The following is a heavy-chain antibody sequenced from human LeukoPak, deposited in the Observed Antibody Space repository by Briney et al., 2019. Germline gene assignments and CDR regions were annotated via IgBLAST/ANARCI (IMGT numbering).Heavy chain of an antibody. V-gene: IGHV1-69*04. J-gene: IGHJ3*02. CDR3: AREAEVDAFDI. CDR2: IIPILGIA. Sequence: AGKLSCKCAAGTFTIYGISWVRHGPGQGLEWMWRIIPILGIANYAQKFQGRVTITADKSTSTAYMELSSLRSEDTAVYYCAREAEVDAFDIWGQGTMVTVSS. CDR1: AGTFTIYG.